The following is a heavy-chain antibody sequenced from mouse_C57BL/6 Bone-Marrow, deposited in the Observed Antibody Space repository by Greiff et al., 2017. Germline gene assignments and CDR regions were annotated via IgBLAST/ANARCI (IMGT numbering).Heavy chain of an antibody. CDR2: IDPNSGGT. V-gene: IGHV1-72*01. Sequence: QVQLQQSGAELVKPGASVKLSCKASGYTFTSYWMHWVKQRPGRGLEWIGRIDPNSGGTKYNEKFKSKATLTVDKSSSTAYMRLSSLTSEASAVEYCARACKGYYGSREAMDYWGQETSVTVSS. CDR1: GYTFTSYW. D-gene: IGHD1-1*01. J-gene: IGHJ4*01. CDR3: ARACKGYYGSREAMDY.